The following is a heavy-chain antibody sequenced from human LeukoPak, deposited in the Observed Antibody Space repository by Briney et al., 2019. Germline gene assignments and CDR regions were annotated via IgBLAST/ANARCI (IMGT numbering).Heavy chain of an antibody. CDR2: ISYSGST. D-gene: IGHD6-19*01. J-gene: IGHJ3*02. V-gene: IGHV4-59*08. CDR1: GVAIRSYC. Sequence: PSETLSLTCSVSGVAIRSYCWSWIRQSPGRGLEWIGDISYSGSTRYNPSLESRVTMSQDTSKNQSSLKVNSVTAADSAVYYCARGTDLTVAGGFRNAFDIWGQGTRVTVSS. CDR3: ARGTDLTVAGGFRNAFDI.